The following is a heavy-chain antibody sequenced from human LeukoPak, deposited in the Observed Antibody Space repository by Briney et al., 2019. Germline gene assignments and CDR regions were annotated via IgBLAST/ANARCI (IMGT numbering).Heavy chain of an antibody. CDR1: GFTLRNTW. V-gene: IGHV3-15*01. Sequence: GGSLRLSCAASGFTLRNTWMSWVRQAPGKGLEWVGRILYKTDGEATEYAAPVKGRFTISRDDSKNTLYLQMNSLKIEDTAVYYCTTDVLFLTAGLEGYFDLWGRGTLVTISS. CDR3: TTDVLFLTAGLEGYFDL. D-gene: IGHD7-27*01. CDR2: ILYKTDGEAT. J-gene: IGHJ2*01.